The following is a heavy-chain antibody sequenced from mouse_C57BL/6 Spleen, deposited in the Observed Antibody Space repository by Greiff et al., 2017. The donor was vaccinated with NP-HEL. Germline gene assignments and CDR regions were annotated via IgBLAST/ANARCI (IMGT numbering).Heavy chain of an antibody. CDR2: IDPNSGGT. D-gene: IGHD1-1*01. CDR3: ASASGTVGDAMDY. J-gene: IGHJ4*01. V-gene: IGHV1-72*01. Sequence: QVQLQQPGAELVKPGASVKLSCKASGYTFTSYWMHWAKQRPGRGLEWIGRIDPNSGGTKYNEKFKGKATLTVDKPSSTSYMQLSSLTCEDAAVDYCASASGTVGDAMDYWGQGTSVTVSS. CDR1: GYTFTSYW.